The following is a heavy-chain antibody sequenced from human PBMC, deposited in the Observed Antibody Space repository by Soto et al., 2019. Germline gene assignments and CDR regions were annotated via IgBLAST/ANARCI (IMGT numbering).Heavy chain of an antibody. V-gene: IGHV1-2*02. J-gene: IGHJ3*02. D-gene: IGHD3-22*01. CDR3: AKAYYYDGSGRYGAFDI. CDR2: INPNSGGT. Sequence: ASVKVSCKASEYTFTGYYMHWVRQAPGQGLEWMGWINPNSGGTNYAQKFQGRVTTTRDTSISTAYMELSRLRSDDTAVYYCAKAYYYDGSGRYGAFDIWGQGTMVTVSS. CDR1: EYTFTGYY.